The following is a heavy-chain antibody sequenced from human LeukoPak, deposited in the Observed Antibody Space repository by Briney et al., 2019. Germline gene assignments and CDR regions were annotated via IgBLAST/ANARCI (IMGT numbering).Heavy chain of an antibody. CDR2: MAKDGSSK. D-gene: IGHD4-23*01. CDR3: GRGDGGNCDH. Sequence: PGTSLRLSCAASGFIFSSYAMHWVRQAPGKGLEWVAAMAKDGSSKYYADSVKGRFTISGDNSKNTLYLQMNSLRPEDTAVYYCGRGDGGNCDHWGQGTLVTVPS. J-gene: IGHJ4*02. V-gene: IGHV3-30*04. CDR1: GFIFSSYA.